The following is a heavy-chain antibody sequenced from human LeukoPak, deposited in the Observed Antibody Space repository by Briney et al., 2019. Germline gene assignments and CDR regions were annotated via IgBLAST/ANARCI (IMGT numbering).Heavy chain of an antibody. CDR3: ARGPDVDGYIHAPFDY. V-gene: IGHV3-53*01. D-gene: IGHD5-24*01. Sequence: GGSLRLSCAASGFTISRHYMSWVRRAPGKGLEWVALSYSGGSTYYADSVEGRFTISRDNSKSMLFLQMNSLRADDTAVYYCARGPDVDGYIHAPFDYWGQGALVTVSS. J-gene: IGHJ4*02. CDR1: GFTISRHY. CDR2: SYSGGST.